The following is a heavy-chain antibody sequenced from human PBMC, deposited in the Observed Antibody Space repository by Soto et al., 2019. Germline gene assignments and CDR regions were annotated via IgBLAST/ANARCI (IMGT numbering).Heavy chain of an antibody. Sequence: SVKVSCKASGFTFTSSAVQWVRQARGQRLEWIGWVVVGSGNTNYAQKFQERVTITRDMSTSTAYMELSSLRSEDTAVYYCVADLGATSDYYGMDVWGQGTTVTVSS. V-gene: IGHV1-58*01. CDR3: VADLGATSDYYGMDV. J-gene: IGHJ6*02. CDR2: VVVGSGNT. D-gene: IGHD3-16*01. CDR1: GFTFTSSA.